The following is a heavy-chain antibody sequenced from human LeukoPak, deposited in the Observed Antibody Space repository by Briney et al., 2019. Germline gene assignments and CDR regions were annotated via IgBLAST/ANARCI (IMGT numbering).Heavy chain of an antibody. CDR2: IYHSGST. D-gene: IGHD1-26*01. CDR1: GGSISSSNW. CDR3: ARDLRRVGATKYFDS. Sequence: SGTLSLPCVVSGGSISSSNWWSWVRQPPGKGLEWIGEIYHSGSTNYNPSLESRVSISLDKSKNQFSLRVTSVTAADTAVYYCARDLRRVGATKYFDSWGQGTLVTVSS. V-gene: IGHV4-4*02. J-gene: IGHJ4*02.